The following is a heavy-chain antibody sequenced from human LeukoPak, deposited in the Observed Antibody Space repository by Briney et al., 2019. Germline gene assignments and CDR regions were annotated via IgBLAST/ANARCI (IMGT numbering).Heavy chain of an antibody. CDR3: ARTEPSYYDILTGTTHDAFDI. Sequence: PSETLSLTCTVSGGSISSSSYYWGWIRQPPGTGLEWIGSIYYSGSTYYNPSLKSRVTISVDTSKNQFSLKLSSVTAADTAVYYCARTEPSYYDILTGTTHDAFDIWGQGTMVTVSS. CDR2: IYYSGST. V-gene: IGHV4-39*01. D-gene: IGHD3-9*01. J-gene: IGHJ3*02. CDR1: GGSISSSSYY.